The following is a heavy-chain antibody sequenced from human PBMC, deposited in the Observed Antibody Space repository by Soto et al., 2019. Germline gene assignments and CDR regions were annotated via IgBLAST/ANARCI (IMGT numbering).Heavy chain of an antibody. CDR1: GDAISNYY. J-gene: IGHJ4*02. V-gene: IGHV4-59*03. CDR3: ARGTRALITSFFAC. D-gene: IGHD1-20*01. Sequence: LQESGPRLVKPSETLSLNCSVSGDAISNYYWSWIRQTPGRGLEWIGCVHESGSTDYNPSLRGRVIISLHTSKSQFSLSLRSATAADTATYYCARGTRALITSFFACWGQGIPVTVSS. CDR2: VHESGST.